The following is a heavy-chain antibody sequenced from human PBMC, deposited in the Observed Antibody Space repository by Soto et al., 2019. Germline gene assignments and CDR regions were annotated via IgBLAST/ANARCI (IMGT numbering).Heavy chain of an antibody. Sequence: GGSRRLSCAASGFTFSSYAMSWVRQAPGKGLEWVSAISGSGGSTYYADSVKGRFTISRDNSKNTLYLQMNSLRAEDTAVYYCAKVEQDFWSGYDYYYYGMDVWGQGTTVTVSS. V-gene: IGHV3-23*01. CDR1: GFTFSSYA. CDR3: AKVEQDFWSGYDYYYYGMDV. J-gene: IGHJ6*02. CDR2: ISGSGGST. D-gene: IGHD3-3*01.